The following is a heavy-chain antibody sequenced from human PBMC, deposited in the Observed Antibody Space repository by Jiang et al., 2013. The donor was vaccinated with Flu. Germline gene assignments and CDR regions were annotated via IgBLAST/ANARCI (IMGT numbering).Heavy chain of an antibody. CDR3: ARDVTTPQR. D-gene: IGHD3-3*01. CDR1: GYTFTAGYY. V-gene: IGHV1-2*02. CDR2: INPNSGGT. Sequence: GYTFTAGYYMYWVRQAPGQGLEWMGWINPNSGGTKYAQKFQGRVTMTRDTSISTAYMELSSLRSEDTAVYYCARDVTTPQRWGQGTLVTVSS. J-gene: IGHJ4*02.